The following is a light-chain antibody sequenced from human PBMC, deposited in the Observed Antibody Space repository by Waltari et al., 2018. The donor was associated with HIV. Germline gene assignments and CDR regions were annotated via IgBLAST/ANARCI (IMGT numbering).Light chain of an antibody. CDR1: SDNVGHQG. V-gene: IGLV10-54*01. CDR2: RNN. J-gene: IGLJ2*01. Sequence: AGLSQPPSLSTGLGQTATLTCTGNSDNVGHQGAVWLQHHQGLPPSILSHRNNNRPSGVADRFSTATSGNTAFLTIRGLRSEDGADFFCSAWDSSLTGWIFGGGTQLAVL. CDR3: SAWDSSLTGWI.